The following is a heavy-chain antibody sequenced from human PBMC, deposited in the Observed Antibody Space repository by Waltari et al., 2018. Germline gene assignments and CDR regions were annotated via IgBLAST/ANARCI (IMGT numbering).Heavy chain of an antibody. J-gene: IGHJ5*02. Sequence: DVQLVQSGAEVKKPGDSLKISCQVSGYPFPNYWIGWVRQLPGKGLEWMGIIYPGDSETTYSPSFEGRVTISVDKSTSTAYLQWSSLKASDTAMYYCVRQVGTNWLDPWGQGTQVTVSS. D-gene: IGHD1-26*01. V-gene: IGHV5-51*01. CDR3: VRQVGTNWLDP. CDR1: GYPFPNYW. CDR2: IYPGDSET.